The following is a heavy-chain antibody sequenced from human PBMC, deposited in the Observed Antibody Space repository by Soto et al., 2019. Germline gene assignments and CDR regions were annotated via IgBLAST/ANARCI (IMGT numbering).Heavy chain of an antibody. CDR1: GYTFTSFW. CDR2: IDPSDSYT. D-gene: IGHD2-2*01. V-gene: IGHV5-10-1*01. Sequence: PGESLKISCNGFGYTFTSFWISWVRQMPWKGLEWMGRIDPSDSYTNYSPSFQGHVSISADKSISTAYLQWSSLKASDTAIYYCARLYCTSATCDSWFDPWGQGTLVTVSS. J-gene: IGHJ5*02. CDR3: ARLYCTSATCDSWFDP.